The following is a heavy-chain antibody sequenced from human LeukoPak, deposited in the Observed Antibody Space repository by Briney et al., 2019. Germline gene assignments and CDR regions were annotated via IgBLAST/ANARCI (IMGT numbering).Heavy chain of an antibody. V-gene: IGHV4-4*07. Sequence: SETLSLTCTVSGASISNYYWSWVRQPAGNGLEWIGRVHTNGNTNYNPSLMSRVTMSVDTSRNQFSLKLSSVTAADTAVYYCARPYYGSGVVNACDVWGQGKMVTVSS. CDR1: GASISNYY. CDR3: ARPYYGSGVVNACDV. D-gene: IGHD3-10*01. J-gene: IGHJ3*01. CDR2: VHTNGNT.